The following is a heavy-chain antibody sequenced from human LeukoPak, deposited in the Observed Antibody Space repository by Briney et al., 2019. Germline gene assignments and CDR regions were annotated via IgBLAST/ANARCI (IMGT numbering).Heavy chain of an antibody. CDR2: ISGSGGTT. CDR1: QFTFSTYA. D-gene: IGHD3-22*01. J-gene: IGHJ4*02. CDR3: ARAFGGSSGYYFGYFDY. V-gene: IGHV3-23*01. Sequence: PGGSLRLSCAASQFTFSTYAMGWVRQAPGKGLEWVAGISGSGGTTYYADSVKGRFTISRDNSHNTLFLQMNSLRAEDTAVYYCARAFGGSSGYYFGYFDYWGQGTLVTVSS.